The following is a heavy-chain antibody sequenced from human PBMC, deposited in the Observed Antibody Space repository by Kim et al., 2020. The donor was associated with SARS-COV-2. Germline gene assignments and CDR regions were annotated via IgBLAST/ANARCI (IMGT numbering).Heavy chain of an antibody. CDR1: GGTFSSYA. D-gene: IGHD3-10*01. V-gene: IGHV1-69*13. CDR3: ARDPLTMVRGATLVAFDI. Sequence: SVKVSCKASGGTFSSYAISWVRQAPGQGLEWMGGIIPIFGTANYAQKFQGRVTITADESTSTAYMELSSLRSEDTAVYYCARDPLTMVRGATLVAFDIWGQGTMVTVSS. J-gene: IGHJ3*02. CDR2: IIPIFGTA.